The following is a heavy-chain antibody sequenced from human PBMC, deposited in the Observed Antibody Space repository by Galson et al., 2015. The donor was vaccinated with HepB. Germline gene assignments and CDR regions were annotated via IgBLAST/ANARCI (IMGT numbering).Heavy chain of an antibody. D-gene: IGHD6-13*01. CDR1: GYTFTSYG. V-gene: IGHV1-18*01. CDR2: ISAYNGNT. CDR3: ARDPGYSSSWYANNDAFDI. Sequence: SVKVSCKASGYTFTSYGISWVRQAPGQGLEWMGWISAYNGNTNYAQKLQGRVTMTTDTSTSTAYMELRSLRSDDTAVYYCARDPGYSSSWYANNDAFDIWGQGTMVTVSS. J-gene: IGHJ3*02.